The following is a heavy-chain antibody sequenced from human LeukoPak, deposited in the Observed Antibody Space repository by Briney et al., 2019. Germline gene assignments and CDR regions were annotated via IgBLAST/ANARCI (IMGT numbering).Heavy chain of an antibody. CDR3: ARDVSSTSNWEFDC. V-gene: IGHV1-2*06. CDR1: GYTFADYF. J-gene: IGHJ4*02. D-gene: IGHD1-26*01. Sequence: GASVKVSCKTSGYTFADYFIHWVRQAPGQGLEWMGRINPNSGGTEYEQKFQGRVTMTRDTSISTAYVEVNRLISDDTAIYYCARDVSSTSNWEFDCWGQGTLVTVSS. CDR2: INPNSGGT.